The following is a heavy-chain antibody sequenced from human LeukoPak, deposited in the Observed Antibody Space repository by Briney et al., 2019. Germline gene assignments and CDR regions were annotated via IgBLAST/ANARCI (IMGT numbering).Heavy chain of an antibody. J-gene: IGHJ4*02. Sequence: GGSLRLSCAVSGFTFSSYWMSWVRQAPGKGLEWVANIKQDGSEKNYVDSVKGRFTISRDNAKNSLYLQMNSLRVEDTAVYFCARALITMVRGPFDYWGQGTLVTVSS. CDR1: GFTFSSYW. D-gene: IGHD3-10*01. CDR2: IKQDGSEK. CDR3: ARALITMVRGPFDY. V-gene: IGHV3-7*01.